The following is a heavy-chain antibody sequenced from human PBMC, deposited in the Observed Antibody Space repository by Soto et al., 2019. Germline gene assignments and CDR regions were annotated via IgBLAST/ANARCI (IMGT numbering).Heavy chain of an antibody. V-gene: IGHV1-3*01. Sequence: ASVKVSCKASGYTFTSYTMHWVRQAPGQRLEWMGWINAGNGNTKYAQKLQGRVTMTTDTSTSTAYMELRSLRSDATAVYYCARDAAVVLFDYWGQGTLVTVS. CDR3: ARDAAVVLFDY. D-gene: IGHD6-19*01. CDR1: GYTFTSYT. CDR2: INAGNGNT. J-gene: IGHJ4*02.